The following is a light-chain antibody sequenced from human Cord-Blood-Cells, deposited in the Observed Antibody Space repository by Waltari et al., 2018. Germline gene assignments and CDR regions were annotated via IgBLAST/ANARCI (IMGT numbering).Light chain of an antibody. Sequence: DIKITQSLLSLSACVVDRVTVTCQASQDIGNYLNWYQQKPGKAPKLLIYDASNMETGVPSRFSGSGSGTDFTFTISSLQPEDIATYYCQQYDNLPLTFGGGTKVEIK. CDR2: DAS. V-gene: IGKV1-33*01. CDR3: QQYDNLPLT. CDR1: QDIGNY. J-gene: IGKJ4*01.